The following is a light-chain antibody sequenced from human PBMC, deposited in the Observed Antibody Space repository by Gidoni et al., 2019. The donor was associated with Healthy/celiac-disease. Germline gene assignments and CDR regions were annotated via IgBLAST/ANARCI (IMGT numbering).Light chain of an antibody. V-gene: IGKV3-15*01. J-gene: IGKJ1*01. CDR2: GAS. CDR3: QQDNNWPRT. Sequence: IVMTQSPDTRSVSPGERATLSCRASQSVSSNLAWYQQKPGQAPRLLIYGASTRATGIPARFSGSGSGTEFTLTISSLQSEDFAVYYCQQDNNWPRTFGQGTKVEIK. CDR1: QSVSSN.